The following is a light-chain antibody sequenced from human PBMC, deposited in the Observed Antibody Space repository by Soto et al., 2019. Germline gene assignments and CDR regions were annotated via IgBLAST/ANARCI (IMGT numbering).Light chain of an antibody. Sequence: EIVLTQSPATLSLSPGERATLSCRASQSVSSYLAWYQQKPGQAPRLLIYDASNRATGIPARFSGSGSGTDFTLTISSLEPEDCAVYYCQQRSNWPPYTFGQGTKLAIK. CDR1: QSVSSY. J-gene: IGKJ2*01. CDR3: QQRSNWPPYT. V-gene: IGKV3-11*01. CDR2: DAS.